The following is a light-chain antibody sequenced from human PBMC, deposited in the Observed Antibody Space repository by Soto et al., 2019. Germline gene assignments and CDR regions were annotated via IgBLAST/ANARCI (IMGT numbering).Light chain of an antibody. Sequence: IRLCQSASALSLSTVKRATLSCRSTRSVSSSYLAWYQQKPGQAPRLLIYGASNRDTDIPARFSGSGSEAEFTLTISSLQSEDFAIYYCQQSNNCPLTFGGGTKVDIK. CDR1: RSVSSSY. CDR2: GAS. J-gene: IGKJ4*01. V-gene: IGKV3D-20*02. CDR3: QQSNNCPLT.